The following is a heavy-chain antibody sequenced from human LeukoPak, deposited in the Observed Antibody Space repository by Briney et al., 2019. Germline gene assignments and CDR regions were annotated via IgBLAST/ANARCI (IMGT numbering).Heavy chain of an antibody. CDR2: IYYSGNT. Sequence: SETLSLTCTVSGASVSSGSYFWTWIRQPPGKGLEWIGDIYYSGNTNYNPSLKSRVTISRDTSQNHFSLNLNSVTTADTAVYYCAGAPPSMIRGVISANYVDSWGLGTLVTVSS. D-gene: IGHD3-10*01. CDR1: GASVSSGSYF. CDR3: AGAPPSMIRGVISANYVDS. V-gene: IGHV4-61*03. J-gene: IGHJ4*02.